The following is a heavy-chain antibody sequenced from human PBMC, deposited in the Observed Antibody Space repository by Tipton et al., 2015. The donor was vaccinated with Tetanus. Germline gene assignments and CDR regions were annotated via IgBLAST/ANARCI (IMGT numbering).Heavy chain of an antibody. CDR3: ARRRSAVLSGGYHWYFDL. V-gene: IGHV5-51*01. D-gene: IGHD3-3*01. J-gene: IGHJ2*01. CDR2: IDPRDSEA. CDR1: GYNFSHYS. Sequence: QLVQSGAEVKKPGESLKISCQASGYNFSHYSIGWVRQMPGKGLEWVGIIDPRDSEARYGPSFQGQVIISAAKSISTTYLQWGSLTASDTAIYYCARRRSAVLSGGYHWYFDLWGRGTMVVVSS.